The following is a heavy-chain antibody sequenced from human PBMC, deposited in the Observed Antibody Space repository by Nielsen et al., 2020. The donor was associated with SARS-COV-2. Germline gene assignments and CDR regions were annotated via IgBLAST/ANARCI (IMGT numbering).Heavy chain of an antibody. CDR2: ISAYNGNT. Sequence: ASVKVSCKASGYTFSSYAISWVRQAPGQGLEWMGWISAYNGNTNYAQKLQGRVTMTTDTSTSTAYMELRSLRSDDTAVYYCARDVDGRGWFDPWGQGTLVTVSS. D-gene: IGHD1-26*01. V-gene: IGHV1-18*01. CDR1: GYTFSSYA. CDR3: ARDVDGRGWFDP. J-gene: IGHJ5*02.